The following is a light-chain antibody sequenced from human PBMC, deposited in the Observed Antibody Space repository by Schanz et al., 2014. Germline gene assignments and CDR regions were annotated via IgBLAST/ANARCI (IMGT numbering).Light chain of an antibody. CDR3: QQYNSVMYT. CDR1: QGISSW. Sequence: DIQMTQSPSSMSASVGARVTITCRASQGISSWLAWYQQKPGKAPKLLIYAAASLESGVPSRFSGSGSGTDFTLTISSLQADDFATYYCQQYNSVMYTFGQGTKLEIK. J-gene: IGKJ2*01. V-gene: IGKV1D-16*01. CDR2: AAA.